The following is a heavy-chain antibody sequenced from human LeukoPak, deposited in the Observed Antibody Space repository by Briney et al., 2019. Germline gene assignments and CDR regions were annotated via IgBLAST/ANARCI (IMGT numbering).Heavy chain of an antibody. J-gene: IGHJ3*02. CDR2: IYYSGST. V-gene: IGHV4-59*01. CDR3: ARVYGSGYDFRGAFDI. Sequence: SETLSLTCTVSGGSISSYYWSWIRQPPGKGLEWIGYIYYSGSTNYNPSLKSRVTISVDTAKNQFSLKLSSVTAADTAVYYCARVYGSGYDFRGAFDIWGQGTMVTVSS. CDR1: GGSISSYY. D-gene: IGHD5-12*01.